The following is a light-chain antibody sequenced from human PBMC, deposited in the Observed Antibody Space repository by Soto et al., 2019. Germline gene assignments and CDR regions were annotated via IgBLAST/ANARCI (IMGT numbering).Light chain of an antibody. CDR3: QSYDRSLSGSRV. V-gene: IGLV1-40*01. CDR2: NNT. CDR1: SSNIGAGYD. Sequence: QSARTQPPSVSGAPGQGVTISCTGSSSNIGAGYDVHWYQQLPGTAPKLLIYNNTNRPSGVPDRFSGSKSGTSASLAITGLQAEDEADYYCQSYDRSLSGSRVFGTGTKVT. J-gene: IGLJ1*01.